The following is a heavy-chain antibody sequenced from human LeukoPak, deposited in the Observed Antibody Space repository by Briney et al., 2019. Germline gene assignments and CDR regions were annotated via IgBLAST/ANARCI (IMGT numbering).Heavy chain of an antibody. CDR3: ARGGIVVVTARPYYFDY. V-gene: IGHV1-8*01. CDR1: GYTFTSCD. D-gene: IGHD2-21*02. CDR2: MNPNSGNT. J-gene: IGHJ4*02. Sequence: ASVKVSCKASGYTFTSCDINWVRQATGQGLEWMGWMNPNSGNTGYAQKFQGRVTMTRNTSISTAYMELSSLRSEDTAVYYCARGGIVVVTARPYYFDYWGQGTLVTVSS.